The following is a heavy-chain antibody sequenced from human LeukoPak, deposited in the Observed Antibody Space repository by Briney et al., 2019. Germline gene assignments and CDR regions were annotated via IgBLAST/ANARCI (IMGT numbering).Heavy chain of an antibody. V-gene: IGHV3-23*01. CDR2: ISGSGGST. CDR1: GFTFSSYA. D-gene: IGHD6-13*01. J-gene: IGHJ3*02. Sequence: GGSLRLSCAASGFTFSSYAMSWVRQAPGKGLERVSAISGSGGSTYYADSVKGRFTISRDNSKNTLYLQMNSLRAEDTAVYYCAEDEGAQQLVDVAFDIWGQGTMVTVSS. CDR3: AEDEGAQQLVDVAFDI.